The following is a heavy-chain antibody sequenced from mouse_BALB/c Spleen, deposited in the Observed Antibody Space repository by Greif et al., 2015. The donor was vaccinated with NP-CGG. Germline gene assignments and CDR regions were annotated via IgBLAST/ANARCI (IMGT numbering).Heavy chain of an antibody. CDR1: GFTFSDYY. CDR3: ARDGNYWYFDV. CDR2: ISDGGSYT. V-gene: IGHV5-4*02. J-gene: IGHJ1*01. Sequence: EVQLVESGGGLVKPGGSLKLSCAASGFTFSDYYMYWVRQTPEKRLEWVATISDGGSYTYYPDSVKGRFTISRDNAKNNLYLQMSSLKSEGTAMYYCARDGNYWYFDVWGAGTTVTVSS. D-gene: IGHD2-1*01.